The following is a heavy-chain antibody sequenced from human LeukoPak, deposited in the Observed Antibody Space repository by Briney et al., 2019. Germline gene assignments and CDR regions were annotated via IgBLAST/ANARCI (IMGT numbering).Heavy chain of an antibody. CDR2: IYYSGST. CDR3: ARIRGGYSYGRRGNWFDP. CDR1: GGSISSSNYY. D-gene: IGHD5-18*01. V-gene: IGHV4-61*05. Sequence: SETLSLTCTVSGGSISSSNYYWGWIRQPPGKGLEWIGYIYYSGSTNYNPSLKSRVTISVDTSKNQFSLKLSSVTAADTAVYYCARIRGGYSYGRRGNWFDPWGQGTLVTVSS. J-gene: IGHJ5*02.